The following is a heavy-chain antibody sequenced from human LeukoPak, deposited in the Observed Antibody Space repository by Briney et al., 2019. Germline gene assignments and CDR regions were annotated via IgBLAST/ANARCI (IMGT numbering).Heavy chain of an antibody. V-gene: IGHV3-21*01. Sequence: AGGSLRLSCAASGFTFSSYSMNCVRQAPGKGLEWVSSISSSSGYIYYADSVKGRSTISRDNAKNSLYLQMNSLRAEDTAVYYCARGPVVVGTLGGFDPWGQGTLVTVSS. CDR2: ISSSSGYI. CDR1: GFTFSSYS. J-gene: IGHJ5*02. D-gene: IGHD1-26*01. CDR3: ARGPVVVGTLGGFDP.